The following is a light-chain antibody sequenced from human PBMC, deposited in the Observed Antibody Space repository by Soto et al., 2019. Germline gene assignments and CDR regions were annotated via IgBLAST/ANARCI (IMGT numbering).Light chain of an antibody. J-gene: IGLJ1*01. Sequence: SALTQPPSTSGTPGQRVTISCSGSSSNIGSNTVNWYQHLPGTAPKLLIYSNNQRPSGVPDRFSGSKSGTSASLAVSGLQSEDEADYYCAAWDGSLRGYVFGTGTKVTVL. V-gene: IGLV1-44*01. CDR1: SSNIGSNT. CDR3: AAWDGSLRGYV. CDR2: SNN.